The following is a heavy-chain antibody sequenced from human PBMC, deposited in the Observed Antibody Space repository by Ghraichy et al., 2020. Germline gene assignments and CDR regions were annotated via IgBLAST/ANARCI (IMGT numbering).Heavy chain of an antibody. V-gene: IGHV4-39*01. CDR3: ARGMATWEFDY. D-gene: IGHD5-24*01. CDR2: IYYSGST. J-gene: IGHJ4*02. Sequence: SETLSLTCTVSGGSLSSSSYYWGWIRQPPGKGLEWIGSIYYSGSTYYNPSLKSRVTISVDTSKNQFSLKLSSVTAADTAVYYCARGMATWEFDYWGQGTLVTVSS. CDR1: GGSLSSSSYY.